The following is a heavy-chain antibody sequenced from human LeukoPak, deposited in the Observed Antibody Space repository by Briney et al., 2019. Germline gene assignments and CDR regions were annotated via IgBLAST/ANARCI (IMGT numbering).Heavy chain of an antibody. Sequence: GGSLRLSCAASGFTFSNYEMNWVRQAPGKGLVWVSHINGDGSSTTYADSVKGRFTISRDNSKNTLHLQMNSLRAEDTAIYYCAKQAYDSPRTDFDYWGQGTLVTVSS. CDR3: AKQAYDSPRTDFDY. CDR1: GFTFSNYE. D-gene: IGHD3-22*01. J-gene: IGHJ4*02. CDR2: INGDGSST. V-gene: IGHV3-74*01.